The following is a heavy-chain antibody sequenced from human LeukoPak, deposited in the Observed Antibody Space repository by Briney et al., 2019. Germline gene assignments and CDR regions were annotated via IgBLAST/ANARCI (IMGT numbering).Heavy chain of an antibody. Sequence: SVKVSCKASGGTFSSYAISWVRQAPGQGLEWMGRIIPILGIANYAQKFQGRVTITADKSTSTAYMELRSLRSDDTAVYYCARDGLDYYDSSGVDYWGQGTLVTVSS. CDR2: IIPILGIA. CDR3: ARDGLDYYDSSGVDY. D-gene: IGHD3-22*01. J-gene: IGHJ4*02. V-gene: IGHV1-69*04. CDR1: GGTFSSYA.